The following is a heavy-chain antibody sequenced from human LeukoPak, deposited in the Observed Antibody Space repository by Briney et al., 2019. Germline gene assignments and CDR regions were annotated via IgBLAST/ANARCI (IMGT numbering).Heavy chain of an antibody. CDR1: GDSVSSNSAA. CDR2: TYYRSKWYN. Sequence: SQTLSLTCAISGDSVSSNSAAWNWIRQSPSRGLEWLARTYYRSKWYNDYAVSVKSRITINPDTSKNQFSLHLNSVTPEDTAVYYCARGRVMGATNSLDDYHYYYGMDVWGQGTTVTVSS. D-gene: IGHD1-26*01. J-gene: IGHJ6*02. CDR3: ARGRVMGATNSLDDYHYYYGMDV. V-gene: IGHV6-1*01.